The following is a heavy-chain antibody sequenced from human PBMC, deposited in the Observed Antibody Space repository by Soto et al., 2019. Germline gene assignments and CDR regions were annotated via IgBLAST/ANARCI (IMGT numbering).Heavy chain of an antibody. CDR3: AKALSGYSDY. CDR1: GFTFSSRP. D-gene: IGHD3-22*01. J-gene: IGHJ4*02. Sequence: PGGSLRLSCAASGFTFSSRPMTWVRQAPGKGLEWVSTLNENGANTHYADSVKGRFTISRDNSRNTLDLQMNSLRAEDTAVYYCAKALSGYSDYWGQGTLVTVSS. V-gene: IGHV3-23*01. CDR2: LNENGANT.